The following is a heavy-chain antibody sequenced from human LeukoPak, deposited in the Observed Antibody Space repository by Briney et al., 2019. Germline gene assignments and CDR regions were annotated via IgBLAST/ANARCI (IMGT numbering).Heavy chain of an antibody. CDR1: GFTFSSYA. V-gene: IGHV3-30*04. CDR2: ISYDGSNK. Sequence: PGRSLRLSCAASGFTFSSYAMHWVRQAPGKGLEWVAFISYDGSNKYYADSVKGRFTISRDNSKNTLYLQMNSLRAEDTAVYYCAGDPSDYFDYWGQGTLVTVSS. CDR3: AGDPSDYFDY. J-gene: IGHJ4*02.